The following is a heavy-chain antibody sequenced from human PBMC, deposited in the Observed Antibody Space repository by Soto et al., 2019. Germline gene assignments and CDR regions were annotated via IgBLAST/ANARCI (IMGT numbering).Heavy chain of an antibody. CDR3: ARVWRTTSERDAFDI. J-gene: IGHJ3*02. CDR2: IYTSGST. V-gene: IGHV4-4*07. Sequence: QVQLQESGPGLVKPSETLSLTCTVSGGSISSYYWSWIRQPAGKGLEWIGRIYTSGSTNYNPSLKSRVTMSVDTSKNQFSLKLSSVTAADTAVYYCARVWRTTSERDAFDIWGQGTMVTVSS. D-gene: IGHD1-1*01. CDR1: GGSISSYY.